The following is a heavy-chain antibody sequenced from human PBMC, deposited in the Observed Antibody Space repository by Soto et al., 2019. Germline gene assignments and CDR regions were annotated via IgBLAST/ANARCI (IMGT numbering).Heavy chain of an antibody. V-gene: IGHV1-3*01. Sequence: ASVKVSCKAPGYTFTSYAMHWVRQAPGQRLEWMGWINAGNGNTKYSQKFQGRVTITRDTSASTAYMGLSSLRSEDTAVYYCARDHGYYDSSGYYSGAYAFDIWGQGTMVTVSS. CDR2: INAGNGNT. J-gene: IGHJ3*02. CDR3: ARDHGYYDSSGYYSGAYAFDI. CDR1: GYTFTSYA. D-gene: IGHD3-22*01.